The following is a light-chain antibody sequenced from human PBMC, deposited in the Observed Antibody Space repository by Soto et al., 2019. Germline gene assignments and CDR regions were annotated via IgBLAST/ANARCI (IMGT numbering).Light chain of an antibody. CDR3: SSYTSSSTRV. J-gene: IGLJ3*02. V-gene: IGLV2-14*01. CDR1: SSDVGGYNY. Sequence: QSALTQPRSVSGSPGQSVTISCTGTSSDVGGYNYVSWYQHHPGRAPKLMIYEVSNRPSGVSNRFSGSKSGNTASLTISGLQAEDEADYYCSSYTSSSTRVFGGGTKLTVL. CDR2: EVS.